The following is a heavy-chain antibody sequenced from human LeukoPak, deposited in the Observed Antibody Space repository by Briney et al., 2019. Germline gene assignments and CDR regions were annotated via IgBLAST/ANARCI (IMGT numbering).Heavy chain of an antibody. CDR3: VKDLVAASEDVRGWYPMDY. V-gene: IGHV3-43*01. Sequence: GGSLRLSCAASGFTFAEYTMHWVRQAPGKGLEWVSLISWNGARIHYGDSVKGRFTISRDNSKNSLYLQMNSLRTEDTALYYCVKDLVAASEDVRGWYPMDYWGQGTLVTVSS. CDR1: GFTFAEYT. CDR2: ISWNGARI. D-gene: IGHD6-19*01. J-gene: IGHJ4*02.